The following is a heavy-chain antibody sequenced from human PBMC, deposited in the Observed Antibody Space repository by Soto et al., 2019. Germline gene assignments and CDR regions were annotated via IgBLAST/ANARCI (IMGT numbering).Heavy chain of an antibody. Sequence: EVQLVESGGGLVQPGGSLRLSCVASGFSVSATKYMNWLRQAPDKGLEWVSVIYSGGTYYYADSVKGRFTISIHDSKNTLYLQMASLRPEDTAVYFCARANDLNAFDMWGQGTMVTVSS. CDR2: IYSGGTY. J-gene: IGHJ3*02. CDR1: GFSVSATKY. CDR3: ARANDLNAFDM. V-gene: IGHV3-53*04.